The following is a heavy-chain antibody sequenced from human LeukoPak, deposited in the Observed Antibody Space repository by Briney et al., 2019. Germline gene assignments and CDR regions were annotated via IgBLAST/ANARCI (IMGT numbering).Heavy chain of an antibody. J-gene: IGHJ3*02. Sequence: SETLSLTCTVSGGSISSYYWSWIRQPPGKGLEWIGSIYYSGSTYYNPSLKSRVTISVDTSKNQFSLKLSSVTAADTAVYYCARDRGGVVVPVATDAFDIWGQGTMVTVSS. V-gene: IGHV4-39*07. CDR1: GGSISSYY. D-gene: IGHD2-2*01. CDR3: ARDRGGVVVPVATDAFDI. CDR2: IYYSGST.